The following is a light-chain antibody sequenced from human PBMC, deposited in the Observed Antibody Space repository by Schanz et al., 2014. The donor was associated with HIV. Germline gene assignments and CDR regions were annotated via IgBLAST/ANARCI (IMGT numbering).Light chain of an antibody. V-gene: IGLV1-51*01. Sequence: QSVLTQPPSVSGAPGQRVTISCTGGTSNIGTGFHVHWYQQVPGAAPKLLIYDNNKRPSGIPDRFSGSKSGTSAALGITGXXXXDEADYYCGTWDSSLSVWVFGGGTKLTVL. CDR1: TSNIGTGFH. CDR2: DNN. J-gene: IGLJ3*02. CDR3: GTWDSSLSVWV.